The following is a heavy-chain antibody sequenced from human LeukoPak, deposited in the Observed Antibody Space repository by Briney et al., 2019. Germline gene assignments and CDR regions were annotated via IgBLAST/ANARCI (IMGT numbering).Heavy chain of an antibody. CDR2: ISSSSSTI. D-gene: IGHD6-19*01. J-gene: IGHJ4*02. CDR1: GFTFSSYS. Sequence: VGSLRLSCAASGFTFSSYSMNWVRQAPGKGLEWVSYISSSSSTIYYADSVKGRFTISRDNAKNSLYLQMNSLRAEDTAVYYCARGSPVKSSSGHDYWGQGTLVTVSS. V-gene: IGHV3-48*04. CDR3: ARGSPVKSSSGHDY.